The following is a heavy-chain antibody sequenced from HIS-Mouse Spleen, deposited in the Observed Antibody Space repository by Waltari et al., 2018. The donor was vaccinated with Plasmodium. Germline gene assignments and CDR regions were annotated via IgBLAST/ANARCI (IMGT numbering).Heavy chain of an antibody. CDR3: AKDRRSSSWYVDY. D-gene: IGHD6-13*01. CDR1: RCTFSSSG. J-gene: IGHJ4*02. CDR2: ISDDGSNK. Sequence: QVQLVESGGGVVQPGRSLRLSCAASRCTFSSSGMHWVRQGPGKGLEWVAVISDDGSNKYYADSVKGRFTISRDNSKNTLYLQMNSLRAEDTAVYYCAKDRRSSSWYVDYWGQGTLVTVSS. V-gene: IGHV3-30*18.